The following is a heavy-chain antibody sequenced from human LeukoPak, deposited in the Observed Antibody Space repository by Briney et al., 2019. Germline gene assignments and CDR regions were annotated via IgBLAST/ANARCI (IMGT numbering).Heavy chain of an antibody. CDR2: MNPNSGNT. J-gene: IGHJ5*02. Sequence: ASVKVSCKASGYTFTSYDINWVRQATGQVLEWMGWMNPNSGNTGYAQKFQGRVTMTRNTSISTAYMELSSLRSEDTAVYYCARGRPDANWFDPWGQGTLVTVSS. CDR1: GYTFTSYD. D-gene: IGHD1-14*01. CDR3: ARGRPDANWFDP. V-gene: IGHV1-8*01.